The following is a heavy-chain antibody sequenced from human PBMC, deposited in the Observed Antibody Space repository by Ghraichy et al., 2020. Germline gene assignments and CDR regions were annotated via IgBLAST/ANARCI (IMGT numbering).Heavy chain of an antibody. CDR3: AKDVGRGGGSCFHH. CDR2: FSGSGGNT. J-gene: IGHJ1*01. V-gene: IGHV3-23*01. Sequence: GGSLRLSCAASGFTFSSYAMSWVRQAPGKGLEWVSAFSGSGGNTYYADSVKGRFTFSRDNSKNTLYLQMNSLRAEDTAVYYCAKDVGRGGGSCFHHWGQGTLVTVSS. D-gene: IGHD2-15*01. CDR1: GFTFSSYA.